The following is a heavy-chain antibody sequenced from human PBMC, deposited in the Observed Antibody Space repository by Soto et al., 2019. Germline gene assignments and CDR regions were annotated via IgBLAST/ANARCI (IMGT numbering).Heavy chain of an antibody. V-gene: IGHV1-69*01. D-gene: IGHD6-13*01. J-gene: IGHJ4*02. CDR2: IIPIFGTA. CDR1: GGTFSSYA. Sequence: HVQLVQSGAKVKKPGSSVKVSCKASGGTFSSYAISWVRQAPGQGLEWMGGIIPIFGTANYAQKFQCRVTITADESTSTAYMELSSLRSEDTAVYYCARSIAAAGTIDYWGQGTLVTVSS. CDR3: ARSIAAAGTIDY.